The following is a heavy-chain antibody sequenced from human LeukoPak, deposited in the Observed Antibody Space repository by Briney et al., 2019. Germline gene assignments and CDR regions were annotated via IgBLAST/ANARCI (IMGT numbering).Heavy chain of an antibody. J-gene: IGHJ4*02. V-gene: IGHV5-51*01. D-gene: IGHD1-1*01. CDR1: GSIFTNYW. CDR2: INPGDTNI. Sequence: GESLKISCQASGSIFTNYWIGWVRQLPGKGLEWMGMINPGDTNITYSPSFQGQVTISADRSISTAYLQWSSLKASDTAMYYCARPRSSERDEDFWGQGTLVTVSS. CDR3: ARPRSSERDEDF.